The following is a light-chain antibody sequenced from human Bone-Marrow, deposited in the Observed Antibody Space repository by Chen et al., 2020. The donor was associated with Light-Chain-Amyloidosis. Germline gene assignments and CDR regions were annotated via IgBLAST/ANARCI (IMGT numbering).Light chain of an antibody. Sequence: QSALTQPASVSGSPGQSITISCTGTSSDVGGYTYVSWYQQHPGKVPKLMIFDVTNRPSGVSNRFSGAKSGNTASMTISGLQADDEADYDCSSYTSRSTPVFGGGTKLTVL. CDR1: SSDVGGYTY. V-gene: IGLV2-14*03. J-gene: IGLJ2*01. CDR3: SSYTSRSTPV. CDR2: DVT.